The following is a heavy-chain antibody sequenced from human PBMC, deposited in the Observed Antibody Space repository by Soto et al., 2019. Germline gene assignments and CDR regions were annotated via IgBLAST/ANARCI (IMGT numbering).Heavy chain of an antibody. CDR1: GYTFTSYY. CDR2: INPSGGST. CDR3: ARDTAGFLFGYSSGWLDYYYYGMDV. D-gene: IGHD6-19*01. Sequence: ASVKVSCKASGYTFTSYYMHWVRQAPGQGLEWMGIINPSGGSTSYAQKFQGRVTMTRDTSTSTVYMELSSLRSEDTAVYYCARDTAGFLFGYSSGWLDYYYYGMDVWGQGTTVTVSS. V-gene: IGHV1-46*03. J-gene: IGHJ6*02.